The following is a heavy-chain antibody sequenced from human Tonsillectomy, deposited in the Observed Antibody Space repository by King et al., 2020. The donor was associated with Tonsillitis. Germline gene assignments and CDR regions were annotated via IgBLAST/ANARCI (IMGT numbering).Heavy chain of an antibody. CDR2: ISGRATRT. D-gene: IGHD1-26*01. CDR1: GFTFSTYA. J-gene: IGHJ4*02. V-gene: IGHV3-23*04. CDR3: AKESPYSGNYRFYYFDY. Sequence: VQLVESGGGLVQPGGSLRLSCEASGFTFSTYAMSWVCQAPGKGPEWVSAISGRATRTFYAVSVKGRFTISTDDSKNTVSLQMSSLRAEDTAVYYCAKESPYSGNYRFYYFDYWGQGTLVTVSS.